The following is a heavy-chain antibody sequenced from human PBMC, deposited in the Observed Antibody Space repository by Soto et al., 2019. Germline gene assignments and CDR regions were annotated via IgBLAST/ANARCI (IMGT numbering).Heavy chain of an antibody. Sequence: QVTLKESGPVLVKPTETLTLTCTVSGFSLSNARMGVSWIRQPPGKALEWLAHIFSNDEKSYSTSLKSRLTISKDTSKSQVVLTMTNMDPVYTATYYCARIPDIKQLPAPDYFDYWGQGTLVTVSS. CDR3: ARIPDIKQLPAPDYFDY. D-gene: IGHD1-1*01. J-gene: IGHJ4*02. CDR1: GFSLSNARMG. CDR2: IFSNDEK. V-gene: IGHV2-26*01.